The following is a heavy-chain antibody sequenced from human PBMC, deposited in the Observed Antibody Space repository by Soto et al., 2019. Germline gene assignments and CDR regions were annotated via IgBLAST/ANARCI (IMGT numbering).Heavy chain of an antibody. CDR2: MNPNSGNT. CDR3: ATLFRGAITLTSGGDI. CDR1: GYTFTGYD. V-gene: IGHV1-8*01. Sequence: ASVKVSCKASGYTFTGYDINWVRQATGQGLEWMGWMNPNSGNTGYAQKFQGRVTMTRNTSISTAYMELSSLRSEDTAVYYCATLFRGAITLTSGGDIWGQGKMVTVS. D-gene: IGHD1-20*01. J-gene: IGHJ3*02.